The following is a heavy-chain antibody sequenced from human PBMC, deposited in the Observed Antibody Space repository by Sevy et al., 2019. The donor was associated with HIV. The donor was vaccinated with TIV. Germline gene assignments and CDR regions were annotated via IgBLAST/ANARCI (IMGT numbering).Heavy chain of an antibody. CDR2: ISSDGGST. D-gene: IGHD4-17*01. J-gene: IGHJ4*02. CDR3: VKSLPTVTRFDY. CDR1: GFTLSSYG. Sequence: GGSLRLSCSASGFTLSSYGMHWVRQAPGKGLEYVSAISSDGGSTYYAVSVKGRFTISRDNSKNTLYLQMSSLRAEDTAVYYCVKSLPTVTRFDYWGRGTLVTVSS. V-gene: IGHV3-64D*06.